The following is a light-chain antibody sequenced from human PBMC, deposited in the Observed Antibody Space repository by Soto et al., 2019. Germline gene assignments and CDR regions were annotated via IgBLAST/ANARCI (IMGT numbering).Light chain of an antibody. V-gene: IGLV1-44*01. Sequence: QSVLTQPPSASGAPGQRVTISCSGSSSNIGSNTVNWYQQLAGRTPKLLIYGNKSRPSGVPDRFSGSRSGTSASLTTTGLQAEDEADYYCQSYDASLRGSGVFGTGTKVTVL. CDR1: SSNIGSNT. J-gene: IGLJ1*01. CDR2: GNK. CDR3: QSYDASLRGSGV.